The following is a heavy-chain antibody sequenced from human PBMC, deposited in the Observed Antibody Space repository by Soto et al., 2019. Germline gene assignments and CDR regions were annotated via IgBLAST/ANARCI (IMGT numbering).Heavy chain of an antibody. D-gene: IGHD3-3*01. CDR3: ATGSLRFVEWLLHFDY. CDR2: ISLNSCSI. CDR1: GFTFDDYA. J-gene: IGHJ4*02. Sequence: EVQLVESGGGLVQPGRSLRLSCAASGFTFDDYAMHWVRQAPGKGLEWVSGISLNSCSIGYADSVKGRFTISRDNDKNSLDLQMISLRAEDTALYYCATGSLRFVEWLLHFDYWGQGTLVTVSS. V-gene: IGHV3-9*01.